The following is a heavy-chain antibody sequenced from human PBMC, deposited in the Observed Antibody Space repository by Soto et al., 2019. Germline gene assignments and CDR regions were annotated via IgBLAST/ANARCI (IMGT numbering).Heavy chain of an antibody. D-gene: IGHD3-3*01. V-gene: IGHV3-23*01. CDR2: ISGSGGST. CDR1: GFTFSSYA. Sequence: GGSLRLSCAASGFTFSSYAMSWVRQAPGKGLEWVSAISGSGGSTYYADSVKGRFTISRDNSKNTLYLQMNSLRAEDTAVYYCARGGDYDFWSGQNNWFDPWGQGTLVTVSS. CDR3: ARGGDYDFWSGQNNWFDP. J-gene: IGHJ5*02.